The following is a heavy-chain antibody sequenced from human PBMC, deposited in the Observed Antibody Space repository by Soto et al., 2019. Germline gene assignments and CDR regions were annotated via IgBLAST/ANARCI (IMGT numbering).Heavy chain of an antibody. Sequence: PSETLSVTCTVSGGSINSGDYFWTWIRQPPGKGLEWIGYIYHTGTTYYNMSLKSRVTISVDTSKNQFSLKLSSVTAADTAVYYCARGVLYSTNWFDTWGQGTLVTVS. CDR2: IYHTGTT. J-gene: IGHJ5*02. CDR1: GGSINSGDYF. CDR3: ARGVLYSTNWFDT. D-gene: IGHD2-15*01. V-gene: IGHV4-30-2*05.